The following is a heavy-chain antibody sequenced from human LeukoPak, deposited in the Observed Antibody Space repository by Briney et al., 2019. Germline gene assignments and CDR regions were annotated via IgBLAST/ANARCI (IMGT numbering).Heavy chain of an antibody. V-gene: IGHV3-33*01. CDR2: IWYDGSNK. J-gene: IGHJ4*02. D-gene: IGHD2-2*01. CDR1: GFTFSSYG. Sequence: PGRSLRLSCAASGFTFSSYGMHWVRQAPGKGLEWVAVIWYDGSNKYYADSVKGRFTISRDNSKNTLYLQMNSLRAEDTAVYYCARARGEYVVVPAATGFDYWGQETLVTVSS. CDR3: ARARGEYVVVPAATGFDY.